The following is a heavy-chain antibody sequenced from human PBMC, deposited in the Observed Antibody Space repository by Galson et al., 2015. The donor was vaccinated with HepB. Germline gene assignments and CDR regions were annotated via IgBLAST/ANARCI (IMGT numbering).Heavy chain of an antibody. CDR3: ARDEKRGTTYYGMDV. J-gene: IGHJ6*02. CDR2: IWYDGSNK. D-gene: IGHD4-17*01. V-gene: IGHV3-33*01. Sequence: SLRLSCAASGFTFSSYGMHWVRQAPGKGLEWVAVIWYDGSNKYYADSVKGRFTISRDNSKNTLYLQMNSLRAEDTAVYYCARDEKRGTTYYGMDVWGQGTTVTVSS. CDR1: GFTFSSYG.